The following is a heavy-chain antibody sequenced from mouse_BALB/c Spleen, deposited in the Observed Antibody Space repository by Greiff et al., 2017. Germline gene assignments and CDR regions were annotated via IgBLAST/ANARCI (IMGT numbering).Heavy chain of an antibody. CDR2: IDPSDSYT. CDR1: GYTFTSYW. CDR3: AERYFDV. J-gene: IGHJ1*01. Sequence: QVQLQQPGAELVKPGASVKLSCKASGYTFTSYWMHWVKQRPGQGLEWIGEIDPSDSYTNYNQKFKGKATLTVDKSSSTAYMQLSSLTSEDSAVYYCAERYFDVWGAGTTVTVSS. V-gene: IGHV1-69*02.